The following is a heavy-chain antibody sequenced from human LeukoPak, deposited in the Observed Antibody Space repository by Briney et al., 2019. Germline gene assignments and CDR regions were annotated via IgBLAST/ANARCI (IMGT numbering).Heavy chain of an antibody. CDR3: DRIGGGRRSFDY. D-gene: IGHD1-26*01. CDR2: TYYRSKWYN. V-gene: IGHV6-1*01. J-gene: IGHJ4*02. CDR1: GDSVSSNSAA. Sequence: SQTLSLTCAISGDSVSSNSAAWNWIRQSPSRGLEWLGRTYYRSKWYNDYAVSVKSRITINPDTSKNQHSLQLDSVTPEDTAVYCCDRIGGGRRSFDYWGQGTLVTVSS.